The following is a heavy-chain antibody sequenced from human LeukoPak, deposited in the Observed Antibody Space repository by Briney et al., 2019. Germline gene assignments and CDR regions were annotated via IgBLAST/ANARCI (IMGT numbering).Heavy chain of an antibody. CDR2: INWNGGST. CDR1: GFTFDDYG. Sequence: GGSLRPSCAASGFTFDDYGMSWVRQAPGKGLEWVSGINWNGGSTGYADSVKGRFTISRDNAKNSLYLQMNSLRAEDTALYHCARGMGATDLTLYFDYWGQGTLVTVSS. V-gene: IGHV3-20*01. J-gene: IGHJ4*02. D-gene: IGHD1-26*01. CDR3: ARGMGATDLTLYFDY.